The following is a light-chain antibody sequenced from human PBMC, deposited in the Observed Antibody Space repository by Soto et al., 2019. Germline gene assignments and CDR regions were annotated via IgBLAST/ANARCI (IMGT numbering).Light chain of an antibody. CDR2: EGS. CDR3: CSYAVSSTYV. V-gene: IGLV2-23*01. CDR1: SSAIGSYNL. Sequence: QSVLTQPASVSGSSGQSITISCTGTSSAIGSYNLVSWYQHHPGKAPKLMIYEGSKRPSVVSNRFSGSKSGNTASLTISGLQAEDAADYYCCSYAVSSTYVFGTGTKLTVL. J-gene: IGLJ1*01.